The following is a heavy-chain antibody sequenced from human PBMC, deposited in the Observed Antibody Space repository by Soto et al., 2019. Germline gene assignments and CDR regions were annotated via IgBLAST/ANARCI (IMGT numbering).Heavy chain of an antibody. D-gene: IGHD2-21*02. J-gene: IGHJ4*02. CDR2: ISGSGGST. Sequence: GGSLRLSCAASGFTFSSYAMSWVRQAPGKGLEWVSAISGSGGSTYYADSVKGRFTISRDNSKNTLYLQMNSLRAEDTAVYYCAKHPVITRPTTQPLLNWGQGTLVTVSS. V-gene: IGHV3-23*01. CDR3: AKHPVITRPTTQPLLN. CDR1: GFTFSSYA.